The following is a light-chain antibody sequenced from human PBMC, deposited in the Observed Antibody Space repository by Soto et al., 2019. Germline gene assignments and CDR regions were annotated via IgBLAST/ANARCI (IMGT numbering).Light chain of an antibody. CDR2: GAS. Sequence: MRQSPDTLYVSPGERVTLFCRASQSVSDNYLAWYQQKPRQAPRLLIYGASTRATGISARFSGSGSGTEFTLTISSLQSEDFAVYYCQQYEKWPPSITFGQGTRLEI. CDR3: QQYEKWPPSIT. J-gene: IGKJ5*01. CDR1: QSVSDNY. V-gene: IGKV3-15*01.